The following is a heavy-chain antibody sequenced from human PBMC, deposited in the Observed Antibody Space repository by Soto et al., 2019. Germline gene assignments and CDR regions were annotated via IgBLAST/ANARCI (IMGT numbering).Heavy chain of an antibody. CDR2: IYYSGST. D-gene: IGHD3-3*01. CDR3: ARDTPSGYSPYYYYGMDV. J-gene: IGHJ6*02. CDR1: GGSISSGDYY. Sequence: PSETLSLTCTVSGGSISSGDYYWSWIRQPPGKGLEWIGYIYYSGSTYYNPSLKSRVTISVDTSKNQFSLKLSSVTAADTAVYYCARDTPSGYSPYYYYGMDVWGQGTTATVSS. V-gene: IGHV4-30-4*01.